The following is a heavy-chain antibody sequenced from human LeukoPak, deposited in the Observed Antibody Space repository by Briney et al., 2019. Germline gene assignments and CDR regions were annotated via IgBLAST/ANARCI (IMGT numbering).Heavy chain of an antibody. CDR2: IYYSGST. J-gene: IGHJ6*02. CDR3: ARDLFGAAAAPYGMDV. V-gene: IGHV4-61*01. D-gene: IGHD6-13*01. Sequence: SETLSLTCTVFDGSVSSGSYYWSWIRQPPGKGLEWIGYIYYSGSTNYNPSLKSRVTISVDTSKNQFSLKLSSVTAADTAVYYCARDLFGAAAAPYGMDVWGQGTTVTVSS. CDR1: DGSVSSGSYY.